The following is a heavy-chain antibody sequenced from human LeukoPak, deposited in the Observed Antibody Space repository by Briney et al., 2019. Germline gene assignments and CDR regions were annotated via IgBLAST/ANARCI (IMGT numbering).Heavy chain of an antibody. J-gene: IGHJ4*02. CDR1: GGSIRSHY. CDR3: ARDYSDGSGYYPLFDN. D-gene: IGHD3-22*01. Sequence: SETLSLTCTVSGGSIRSHYWSWIRQPAGKGLEWIGRFYTSGSTNYNPSLKSRVSMSVDTSKNQFSLKLNSVTAADTAVYYCARDYSDGSGYYPLFDNWGQGTLVTVSS. V-gene: IGHV4-4*07. CDR2: FYTSGST.